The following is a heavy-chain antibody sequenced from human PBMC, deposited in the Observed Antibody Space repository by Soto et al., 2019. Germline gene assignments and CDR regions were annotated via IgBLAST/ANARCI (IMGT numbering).Heavy chain of an antibody. D-gene: IGHD6-13*01. CDR1: GDSITSNSYF. J-gene: IGHJ5*02. CDR3: ASHSWYLGDNFFRP. V-gene: IGHV4-39*01. Sequence: SETLSLTCTVSGDSITSNSYFWAWIRQPPGKGLERIGSIYNTGSTYYSPSFEGRVAISVGTSKNEFFLTLTSVTASDTFVYFCASHSWYLGDNFFRPWGQGTLVTVSS. CDR2: IYNTGST.